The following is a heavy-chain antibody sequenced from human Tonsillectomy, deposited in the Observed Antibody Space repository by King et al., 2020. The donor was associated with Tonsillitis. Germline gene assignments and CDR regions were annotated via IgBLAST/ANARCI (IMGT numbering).Heavy chain of an antibody. D-gene: IGHD3-9*01. CDR2: IDFTGST. J-gene: IGHJ3*01. CDR1: GDFITRGGYY. V-gene: IGHV4-31*03. Sequence: VQLVESGPRLVKPSETLSVTCTVSGDFITRGGYYWTWIRQHSETGLQWIGYIDFTGSTYYNPSLASRATISQDTSRNHYSLTLTSVTAADTAVYYCARSYYARSGHYYDIYDVWGQGTMVTVSS. CDR3: ARSYYARSGHYYDIYDV.